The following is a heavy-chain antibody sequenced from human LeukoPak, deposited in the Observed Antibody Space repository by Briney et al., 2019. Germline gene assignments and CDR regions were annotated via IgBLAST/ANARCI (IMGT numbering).Heavy chain of an antibody. CDR1: GFTFSTYA. J-gene: IGHJ4*02. Sequence: QSGGSLRLSCAASGFTFSTYAMSWVRQAPGKGLEWVSAISGSGGSTYYADSVKGRFTISRDNSKNTLYLQMNSLRAEDTAVYYCARSTYYDFWRAIGYWGQGTLVTVSS. D-gene: IGHD3-3*01. CDR2: ISGSGGST. CDR3: ARSTYYDFWRAIGY. V-gene: IGHV3-23*01.